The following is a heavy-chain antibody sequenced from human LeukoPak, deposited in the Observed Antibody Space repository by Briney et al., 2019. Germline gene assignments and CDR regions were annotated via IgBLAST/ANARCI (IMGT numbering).Heavy chain of an antibody. CDR3: ARLGENDAFDI. V-gene: IGHV4-39*07. J-gene: IGHJ3*02. CDR2: IFYSGST. Sequence: PSETLSLTCTVSSGSISTSNYYWGWVRQPPGKALEWIGNIFYSGSTYYSPSLKSRVTISLDTSRNQFSLKLSSVTAADTAVYYCARLGENDAFDIWGQGTMVTVSS. D-gene: IGHD2-21*01. CDR1: SGSISTSNYY.